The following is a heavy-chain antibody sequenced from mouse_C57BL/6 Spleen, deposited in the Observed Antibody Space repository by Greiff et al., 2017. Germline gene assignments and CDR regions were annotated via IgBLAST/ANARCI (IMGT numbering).Heavy chain of an antibody. Sequence: VQLQQSGAELVKPGASVKISCKASGYTFTDYYMAWVKQSPGQGLEWIGDIYPDNGGTNYNQKFKGKATLTVDTSSSTAYMQLRSLTSEDTAVYYCARDYYGSSGYFDDWGKGTTVTVSS. CDR2: IYPDNGGT. J-gene: IGHJ2*01. CDR1: GYTFTDYY. V-gene: IGHV1-18*01. CDR3: ARDYYGSSGYFDD. D-gene: IGHD1-1*01.